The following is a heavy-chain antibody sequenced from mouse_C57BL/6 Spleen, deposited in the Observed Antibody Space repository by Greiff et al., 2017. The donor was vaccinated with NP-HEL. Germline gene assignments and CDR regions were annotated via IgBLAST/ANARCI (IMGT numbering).Heavy chain of an antibody. CDR2: IYPGDGDT. V-gene: IGHV1-82*01. CDR1: GYAFSSSW. J-gene: IGHJ4*01. CDR3: ARTPYYYAMDY. Sequence: VQLVESGPELVKPGASVKISCKASGYAFSSSWMNWVKQRPGKGLEWIGRIYPGDGDTNYNGKFKGKATLTADKSSSTAYMQLSSLTSEDSAVYFCARTPYYYAMDYWGQGTSVTVSS.